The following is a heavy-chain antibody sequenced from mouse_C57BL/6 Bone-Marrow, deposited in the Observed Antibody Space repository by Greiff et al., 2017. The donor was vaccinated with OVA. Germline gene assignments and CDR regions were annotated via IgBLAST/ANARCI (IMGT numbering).Heavy chain of an antibody. CDR3: ARDDDHAWFAY. D-gene: IGHD2-3*01. J-gene: IGHJ3*01. V-gene: IGHV5-17*01. Sequence: DVQLVESGGGLVKPGGSLKLSCAASGFTFSDYGMHWVRQAPEKGLEWVAYISSGSSTIYYADTVKGRFTISRDTAKNTLFLQMTSLRSEDTAMYYCARDDDHAWFAYWGQGTLVTVSA. CDR1: GFTFSDYG. CDR2: ISSGSSTI.